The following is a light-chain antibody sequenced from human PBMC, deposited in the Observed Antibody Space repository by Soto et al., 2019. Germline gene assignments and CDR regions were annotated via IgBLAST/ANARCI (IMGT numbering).Light chain of an antibody. CDR1: QSVGSN. Sequence: EIVMTQSPVTLSESPGERATLSCRASQSVGSNLAWYQQKPAQAPRLLIYGASSRATGIPDRFTGSGSGTDFTLTITRLEPEDFAVYYCQQFGSSLPITFGQGTLLEIK. V-gene: IGKV3-20*01. J-gene: IGKJ5*01. CDR3: QQFGSSLPIT. CDR2: GAS.